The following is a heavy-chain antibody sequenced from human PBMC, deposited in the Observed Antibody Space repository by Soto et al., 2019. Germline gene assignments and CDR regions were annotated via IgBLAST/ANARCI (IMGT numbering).Heavy chain of an antibody. CDR1: GGSFSGYY. Sequence: SETLSLTCAVYGGSFSGYYWSWIRQPPGKGLEWIGEINHSGSTNYNPSLKSRVTISVDTSKNQFSLKLSSVTAADTAVYYCARGRSPYSSSGPPFDPWGQGTMGTVS. V-gene: IGHV4-34*01. CDR2: INHSGST. J-gene: IGHJ5*02. CDR3: ARGRSPYSSSGPPFDP. D-gene: IGHD6-13*01.